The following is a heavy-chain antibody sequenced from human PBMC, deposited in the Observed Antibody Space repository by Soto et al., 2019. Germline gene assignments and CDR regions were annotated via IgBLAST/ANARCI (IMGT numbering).Heavy chain of an antibody. D-gene: IGHD3-10*01. Sequence: QVHLQQWGAGLLMPSETLSLTCAVSGGSFSGYYWTWIRQPPGKGLEWIGEINHSGTISYNPALRGRLTISVDKSKNHFSLKLTSVVAADTAVYYCARGRSYNSDSGIPGRHWGQRNLVIVSS. V-gene: IGHV4-34*01. CDR3: ARGRSYNSDSGIPGRH. CDR1: GGSFSGYY. J-gene: IGHJ4*02. CDR2: INHSGTI.